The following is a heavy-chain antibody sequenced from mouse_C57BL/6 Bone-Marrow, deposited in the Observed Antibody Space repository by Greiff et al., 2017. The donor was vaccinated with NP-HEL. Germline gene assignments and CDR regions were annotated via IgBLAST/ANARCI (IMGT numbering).Heavy chain of an antibody. J-gene: IGHJ3*01. Sequence: QVQLKESGPGLVAPSQSLSITCTVSGFSLTSYGVDWVRQSPGKGLEWLGVIWGVGSTNYNSALKSRLSISKDNSKSHVFLKMNSLQTDDTAIYYCASWGVAYWGQGTLVTVSA. CDR2: IWGVGST. CDR3: ASWGVAY. V-gene: IGHV2-6*01. CDR1: GFSLTSYG.